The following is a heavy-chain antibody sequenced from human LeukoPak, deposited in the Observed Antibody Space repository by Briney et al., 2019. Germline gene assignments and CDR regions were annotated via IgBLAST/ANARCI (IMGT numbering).Heavy chain of an antibody. CDR2: ISAYNGNT. Sequence: ASVKVSCKASGYTFTSYGISWVRQGPGQGLEWMGWISAYNGNTNYAQKLQGRVTMTTDTSTSTAYMELRSLRSDDTAVYYCARDPGDRVGATYYYYYGMDVWGQGTTVTVSS. CDR1: GYTFTSYG. V-gene: IGHV1-18*01. D-gene: IGHD1-26*01. CDR3: ARDPGDRVGATYYYYYGMDV. J-gene: IGHJ6*02.